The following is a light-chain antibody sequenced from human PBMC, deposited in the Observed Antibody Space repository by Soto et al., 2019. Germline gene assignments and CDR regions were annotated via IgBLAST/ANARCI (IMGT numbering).Light chain of an antibody. CDR1: SSNF. J-gene: IGLJ2*01. CDR2: AVN. CDR3: SFADAKNVV. V-gene: IGLV2-8*01. Sequence: QSALTQPPSASGSPGQSVTISCTGTSSNFISWYQQHPGKAPKLMIFAVNKRPSGVPDRFSGSKSGNMASLTVSGLQAEDEADYYCSFADAKNVVFGGGTKVTVL.